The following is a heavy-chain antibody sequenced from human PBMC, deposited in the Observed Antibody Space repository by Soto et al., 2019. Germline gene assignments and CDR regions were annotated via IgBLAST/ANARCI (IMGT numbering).Heavy chain of an antibody. CDR2: INPNSGGT. Sequence: XSVNFSCKASVYTFTYYYMHWVRQAPGQGLEWMGWINPNSGGTNYAQKFQGRVTMTRDTSISTAYMELSRLRSDDTAVYYCARKLELRGSYYYYYDMDVWGQGPTVTVSS. D-gene: IGHD1-7*01. V-gene: IGHV1-2*02. CDR3: ARKLELRGSYYYYYDMDV. J-gene: IGHJ6*02. CDR1: VYTFTYYY.